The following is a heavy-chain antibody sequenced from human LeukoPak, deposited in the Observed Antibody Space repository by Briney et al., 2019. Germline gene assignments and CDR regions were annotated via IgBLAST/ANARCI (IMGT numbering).Heavy chain of an antibody. CDR3: VRHGLPDWNYDF. CDR2: IYHSGTT. D-gene: IGHD1-7*01. V-gene: IGHV4-59*08. Sequence: PSETLSLTCTVSGGSISSYYWSWIRQPPGKGLEWIGYIYHSGTTTYNPSLESRVTISVDTSKNQFSLKLRSMTAADTAIYYCVRHGLPDWNYDFWGPGTLVTVSS. CDR1: GGSISSYY. J-gene: IGHJ4*02.